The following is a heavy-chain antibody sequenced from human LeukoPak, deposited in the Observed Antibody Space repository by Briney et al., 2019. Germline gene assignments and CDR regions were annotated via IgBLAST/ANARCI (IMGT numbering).Heavy chain of an antibody. CDR1: GFTLNMYS. D-gene: IGHD6-6*01. Sequence: PGGSLRLSCAASGFTLNMYSMNWVRQAPGKGLEWISHISASSSGIFYADSVKGRFITSRDNTRSSLYLQMNSLRAEDTAVYYCVRDPSSVRLPFGSWGQGTLVTVSS. J-gene: IGHJ4*02. CDR3: VRDPSSVRLPFGS. V-gene: IGHV3-48*01. CDR2: ISASSSGI.